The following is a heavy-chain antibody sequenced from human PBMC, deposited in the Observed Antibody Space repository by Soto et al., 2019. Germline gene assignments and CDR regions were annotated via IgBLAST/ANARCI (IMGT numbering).Heavy chain of an antibody. CDR1: GGSISSGDYY. CDR2: IYYSGST. J-gene: IGHJ5*02. V-gene: IGHV4-30-4*01. D-gene: IGHD5-18*01. CDR3: ARGGDTAMVSIGWFDP. Sequence: QVQLQESGPGLVKPSQTLSLTCTVSGGSISSGDYYWSWIRQPPGKGLEWIGYIYYSGSTYYNPSLKGRVTISVDTSKNQFSLKLSSVTAADTAVYYCARGGDTAMVSIGWFDPWGQGTLVTVSS.